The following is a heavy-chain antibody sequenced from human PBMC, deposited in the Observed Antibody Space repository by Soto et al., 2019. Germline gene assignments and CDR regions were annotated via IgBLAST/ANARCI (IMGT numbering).Heavy chain of an antibody. V-gene: IGHV4-59*01. D-gene: IGHD6-13*01. J-gene: IGHJ6*02. CDR2: IYYSGST. CDR1: GGSISSYY. Sequence: SLTCTVSGGSISSYYWSWIRQPPGKGLEWIGYIYYSGSTNYNPSLKSRVTISVDTSKNQFSLKLSSVTAADTAVYYCARDRLQQLVPPYGMDVWGQGITVTVSS. CDR3: ARDRLQQLVPPYGMDV.